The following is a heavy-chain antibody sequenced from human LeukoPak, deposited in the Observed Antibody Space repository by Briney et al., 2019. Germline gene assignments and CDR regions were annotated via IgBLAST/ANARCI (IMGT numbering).Heavy chain of an antibody. J-gene: IGHJ6*02. CDR2: ISAYNGNT. CDR1: GYTFTSYG. D-gene: IGHD4-17*01. CDR3: ARVLGARHYYYYGMDV. Sequence: ASAKVSCKASGYTFTSYGISWVRQAPGQGLEWMGWISAYNGNTNYAQKLQGRVTMTTDTSTSTAYMELRSLRSDDTAVYYCARVLGARHYYYYGMDVWGQGTTVTVSS. V-gene: IGHV1-18*01.